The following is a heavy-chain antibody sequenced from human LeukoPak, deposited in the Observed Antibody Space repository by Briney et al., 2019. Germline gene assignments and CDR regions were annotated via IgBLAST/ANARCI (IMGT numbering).Heavy chain of an antibody. CDR2: IKQDGSEK. D-gene: IGHD6-19*01. CDR3: ATDSSGWYGGT. V-gene: IGHV3-7*03. CDR1: GFMFNSYV. J-gene: IGHJ5*02. Sequence: GGSLRLSCAASGFMFNSYVMSWVRQAPGKGLEWVANIKQDGSEKYYVDSVKGRFTISRDNAKNSLYLQMNSLRAEDTAVYYCATDSSGWYGGTWGQGTLVTVSS.